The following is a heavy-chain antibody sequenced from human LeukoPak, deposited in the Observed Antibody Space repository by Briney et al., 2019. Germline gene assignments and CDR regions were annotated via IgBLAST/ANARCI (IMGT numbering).Heavy chain of an antibody. CDR1: GLTLSTSP. CDR3: AREGSSWNFAF. V-gene: IGHV3-7*01. CDR2: IKQDGSDK. D-gene: IGHD6-6*01. Sequence: GGSLGLSVSAPGLTLSTSPMSWFRKPPGKGLEWVANIKQDGSDKLYVDSVRGRFTISRDNAKNSLHLQMNSLRAEDTAVYYCAREGSSWNFAFWGQGTLVTVSS. J-gene: IGHJ4*02.